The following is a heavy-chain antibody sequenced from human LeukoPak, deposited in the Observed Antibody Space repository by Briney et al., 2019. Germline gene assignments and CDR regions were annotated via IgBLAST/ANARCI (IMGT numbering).Heavy chain of an antibody. CDR3: ARARSQWLVPTYYYGMDV. CDR2: FSAYNGNT. D-gene: IGHD6-19*01. Sequence: ASVKVSCKASGYTFTSYGISWVRQAPGQGLEWMGWFSAYNGNTNYAQKLQGRVTMTTDTSTSTAYMELRSLRSDDTAVYYCARARSQWLVPTYYYGMDVWGQGTTVTVSS. CDR1: GYTFTSYG. J-gene: IGHJ6*02. V-gene: IGHV1-18*01.